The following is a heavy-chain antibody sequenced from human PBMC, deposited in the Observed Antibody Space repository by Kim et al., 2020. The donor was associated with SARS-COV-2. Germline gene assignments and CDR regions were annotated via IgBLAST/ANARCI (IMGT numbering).Heavy chain of an antibody. J-gene: IGHJ4*02. Sequence: VSVKSRITINPDTSKNQFSLQLNSVTPEDTAVYYCARDGGYSSSPDYFDYWGQGTLVTVSS. CDR3: ARDGGYSSSPDYFDY. D-gene: IGHD6-13*01. V-gene: IGHV6-1*01.